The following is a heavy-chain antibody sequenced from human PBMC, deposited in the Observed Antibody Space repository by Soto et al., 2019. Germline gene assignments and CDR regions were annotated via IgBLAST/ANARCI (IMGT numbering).Heavy chain of an antibody. CDR2: IYPADSDV. Sequence: GESLKISCQGSGYRFIAYWIDWVRQKPGKGLELMGIIYPADSDVRYSPSFQGQVTISVDKSINTAYLQWSSLKASDTAIYYCARLAVTSSTHFDYWGQGTPVTVSS. J-gene: IGHJ4*02. D-gene: IGHD2-21*02. V-gene: IGHV5-51*01. CDR1: GYRFIAYW. CDR3: ARLAVTSSTHFDY.